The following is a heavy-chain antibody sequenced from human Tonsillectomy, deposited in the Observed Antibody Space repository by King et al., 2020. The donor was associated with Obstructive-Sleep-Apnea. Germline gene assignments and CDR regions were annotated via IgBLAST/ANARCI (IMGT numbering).Heavy chain of an antibody. J-gene: IGHJ6*02. D-gene: IGHD2-2*01. Sequence: QLVQSGAEVKKPGASVKVSCKASGYTFTSYGISWVRQAPGQGLEWMGWISAYNGNTNYAQKLQGRVTMTTDTSTSTAYMELRSLRSDDTAVYYCARDQRACSTSCYFPYYYYGMDVWGQGTTVTVSS. CDR1: GYTFTSYG. V-gene: IGHV1-18*04. CDR3: ARDQRACSTSCYFPYYYYGMDV. CDR2: ISAYNGNT.